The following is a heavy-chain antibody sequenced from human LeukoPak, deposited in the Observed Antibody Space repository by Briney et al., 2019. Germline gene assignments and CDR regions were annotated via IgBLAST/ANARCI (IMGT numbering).Heavy chain of an antibody. J-gene: IGHJ6*03. CDR1: GGTFSSYA. CDR2: IIPIFGTA. Sequence: SVKVSCKASGGTFSSYAISWVRQAPGQGLEWMGRIIPIFGTANYAQKLQGRVTITTDESTSTAYMELSSLRSEDTAVYYCARDREPEVYYMDVWGKGTTVTVSS. D-gene: IGHD1-26*01. V-gene: IGHV1-69*05. CDR3: ARDREPEVYYMDV.